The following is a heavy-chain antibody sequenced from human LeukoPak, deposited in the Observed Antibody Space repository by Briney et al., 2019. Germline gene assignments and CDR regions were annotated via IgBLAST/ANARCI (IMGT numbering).Heavy chain of an antibody. Sequence: ASVKVSCKASGYTFTSYYMHWVRQAPGQGLEWMGIINPSGGSTSYAQKFQGRVTMTRDMSTSTVYMELSSLRSEDTAVYYCARDPGGTVTTWEIWGGNWFDPWGQGTLVTVSS. CDR2: INPSGGST. CDR3: ARDPGGTVTTWEIWGGNWFDP. J-gene: IGHJ5*02. D-gene: IGHD4-17*01. CDR1: GYTFTSYY. V-gene: IGHV1-46*01.